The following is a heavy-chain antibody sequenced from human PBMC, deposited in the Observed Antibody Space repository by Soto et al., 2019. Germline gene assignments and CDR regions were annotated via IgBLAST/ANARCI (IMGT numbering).Heavy chain of an antibody. D-gene: IGHD1-1*01. CDR2: IYATGTT. CDR3: VRDGTKTLRDWFDP. CDR1: GASISGFY. V-gene: IGHV4-4*07. J-gene: IGHJ5*02. Sequence: ETLSLTCTVSGASISGFYWSWIRKSSGKGLEWIGRIYATGTTDYNPSLKSRVMMSVDTSKKQFSLKLRSVAAADTAVYYCVRDGTKTLRDWFDPWGQGISVTVSS.